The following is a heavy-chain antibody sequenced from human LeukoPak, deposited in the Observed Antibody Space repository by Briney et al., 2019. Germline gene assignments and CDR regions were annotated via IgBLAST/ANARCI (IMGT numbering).Heavy chain of an antibody. J-gene: IGHJ4*02. V-gene: IGHV3-21*01. CDR3: AREGQWLAFDY. CDR1: GFTLSSYS. D-gene: IGHD6-19*01. CDR2: ISSSSSYI. Sequence: GGSLRLSCAASGFTLSSYSMNWVRQAPGKGLEGVSSISSSSSYIYYADSVKGRFTISRDNAKNSLYLQMNSLRAEDTAVYYCAREGQWLAFDYWGQGTLVTVSS.